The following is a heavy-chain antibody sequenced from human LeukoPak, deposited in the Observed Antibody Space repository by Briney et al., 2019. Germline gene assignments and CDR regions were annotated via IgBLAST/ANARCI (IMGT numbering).Heavy chain of an antibody. V-gene: IGHV4-59*12. J-gene: IGHJ6*03. Sequence: SETLSLTCAVYGGSFSGYYWSWIRQPPGKGLEWIGYIYYSGSTNYNPSLKSRVTISVDTSKNQFSLKLSSVTAADTAVYYCARDPYSNSFYYYMDVWGKGTTVTVSS. CDR3: ARDPYSNSFYYYMDV. CDR1: GGSFSGYY. CDR2: IYYSGST. D-gene: IGHD6-6*01.